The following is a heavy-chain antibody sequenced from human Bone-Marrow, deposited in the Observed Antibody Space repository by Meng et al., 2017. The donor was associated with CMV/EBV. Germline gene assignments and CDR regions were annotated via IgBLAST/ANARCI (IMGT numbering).Heavy chain of an antibody. J-gene: IGHJ4*02. Sequence: GGSISSSNWWSWVRQPPGKGLEWIGEIYHSGSTNYNPSLKSRVTISVDKSKNQFSLKVSSVTAADTAAYYCARVVYYGSGSYFDYWGQGTLVTVSS. D-gene: IGHD3-10*01. CDR1: GGSISSSNW. V-gene: IGHV4-4*02. CDR3: ARVVYYGSGSYFDY. CDR2: IYHSGST.